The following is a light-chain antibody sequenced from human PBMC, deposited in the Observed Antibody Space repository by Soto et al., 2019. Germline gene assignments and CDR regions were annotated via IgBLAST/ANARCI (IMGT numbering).Light chain of an antibody. V-gene: IGLV2-11*01. J-gene: IGLJ2*01. CDR2: DVS. CDR1: SSDVGAYNY. Sequence: QSALTQPRSVSGSPGQSVTISCTGTSSDVGAYNYVSWYQQHPGKAPKLMIYDVSKRPSGVPDRFSGSKSGNTASLTISGLQAEDEADYYCCSYADNYTPPFGGGTKVTVL. CDR3: CSYADNYTPP.